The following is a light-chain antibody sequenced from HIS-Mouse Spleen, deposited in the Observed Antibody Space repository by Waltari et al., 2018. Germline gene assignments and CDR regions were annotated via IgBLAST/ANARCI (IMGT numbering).Light chain of an antibody. J-gene: IGKJ3*01. V-gene: IGKV1-12*02. CDR3: QQANSFPSFTLFT. CDR2: AAS. Sequence: LQMTQSPSSGSESVGDRVTVTRPAAQDISSWLAGYPQKPENTPKLLISAASSLQSGVPSSCSCSGSGTDFTLTISSLQPEDCATYYCQQANSFPSFTLFTFGPGPKVDIK. CDR1: QDISSW.